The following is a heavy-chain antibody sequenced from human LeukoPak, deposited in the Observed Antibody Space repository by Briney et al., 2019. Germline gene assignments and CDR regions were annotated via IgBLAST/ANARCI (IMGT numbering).Heavy chain of an antibody. CDR2: SYYNGNT. Sequence: SETLSLTCTVSGGSITNYYWSWIRQPPGKGLEWIGFSYYNGNTNYNPSLKSRVTISVDMSKNQFSLKLSSVTAADTAVYYCASQVTGYSSSWYPNYFDYWGQGTLVTVSS. CDR1: GGSITNYY. CDR3: ASQVTGYSSSWYPNYFDY. V-gene: IGHV4-59*08. D-gene: IGHD6-13*01. J-gene: IGHJ4*02.